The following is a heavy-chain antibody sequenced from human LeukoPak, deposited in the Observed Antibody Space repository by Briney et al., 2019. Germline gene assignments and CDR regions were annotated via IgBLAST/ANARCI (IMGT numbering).Heavy chain of an antibody. V-gene: IGHV4-61*01. CDR3: ARDHLYCTTTSCYTSFYYGMDV. D-gene: IGHD2-2*02. Sequence: SETLSLTCTVSGGSVNSGSYYWSWIRQPPGKGLEWIGYIYYSGSTSYNPSLKSRVTISVDTSKNQFSLKLSSVTAADTAVYYCARDHLYCTTTSCYTSFYYGMDVWGQGTTVTVSS. J-gene: IGHJ6*02. CDR2: IYYSGST. CDR1: GGSVNSGSYY.